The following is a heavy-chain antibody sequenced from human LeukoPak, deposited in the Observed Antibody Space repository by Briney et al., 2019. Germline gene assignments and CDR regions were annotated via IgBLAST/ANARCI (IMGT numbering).Heavy chain of an antibody. CDR2: IYPGDSDT. CDR1: GYSFTSYW. J-gene: IGHJ3*02. CDR3: ARPPNYYDSSGYYYEDAFDI. D-gene: IGHD3-22*01. V-gene: IGHV5-51*01. Sequence: GESLKISCKGSGYSFTSYWIGWVRQMPGKGLEWMGIIYPGDSDTRYSPSFQGQVTISADKSISTAYLQWSSLKASDTAMYYCARPPNYYDSSGYYYEDAFDIWGQGTMVTVSS.